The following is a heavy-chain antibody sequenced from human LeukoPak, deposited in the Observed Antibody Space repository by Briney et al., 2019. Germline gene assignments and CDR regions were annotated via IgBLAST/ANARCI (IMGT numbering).Heavy chain of an antibody. J-gene: IGHJ4*02. V-gene: IGHV1-69*13. CDR3: ARGATIFGVVTVPDY. CDR1: GGTFSSYA. Sequence: SVKVSCKASGGTFSSYAISWVRQAPGQGLEWMGGIIPIFGTANYAQKFQGRVTITADESTSTAYMELSSLRSEDTAVYYCARGATIFGVVTVPDYWGQGTPVTVSS. CDR2: IIPIFGTA. D-gene: IGHD3-3*01.